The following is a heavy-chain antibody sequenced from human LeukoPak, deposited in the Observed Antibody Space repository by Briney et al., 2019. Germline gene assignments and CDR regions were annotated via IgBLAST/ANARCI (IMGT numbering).Heavy chain of an antibody. CDR2: ISGDGVST. CDR1: GLPIADFA. V-gene: IGHV3-43*02. CDR3: AKESGKFDY. Sequence: GGSLRLSCVASGLPIADFAMHWVRQAPGKGLEWVSLISGDGVSTFYTDSVRGRFSISRDNTENSLYLEMNSLRTEDTAMYYCAKESGKFDYWGQGTLVAVSS. J-gene: IGHJ4*02.